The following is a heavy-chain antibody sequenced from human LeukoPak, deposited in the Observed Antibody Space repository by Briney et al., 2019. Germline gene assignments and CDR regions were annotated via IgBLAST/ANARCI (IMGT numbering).Heavy chain of an antibody. Sequence: PSETLSLTCTVSGGTITISYWSWIRQSPGKGLEWIGYIHYTGSTNYNPSLKSRVTMLIDTSKNQFSLKLSSVTAADTAVYYCARGRYSAGDNWFYPWGQGTLVTVSS. CDR1: GGTITISY. CDR3: ARGRYSAGDNWFYP. V-gene: IGHV4-59*01. CDR2: IHYTGST. J-gene: IGHJ5*02. D-gene: IGHD3-9*01.